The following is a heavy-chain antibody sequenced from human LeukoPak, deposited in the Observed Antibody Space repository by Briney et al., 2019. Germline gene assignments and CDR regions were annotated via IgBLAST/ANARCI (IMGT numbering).Heavy chain of an antibody. CDR1: GFTFSSYS. Sequence: PGGSLRLSCAASGFTFSSYSMNWVRQAPGKGLEWVSYISSSSSTIYYADSVKGRFAISRDNANNSLYLQMNSLRAEDTAVYYCASSERYSSSCYGPVDYWGQGTLVTVSS. D-gene: IGHD6-13*01. CDR3: ASSERYSSSCYGPVDY. CDR2: ISSSSSTI. J-gene: IGHJ4*02. V-gene: IGHV3-48*01.